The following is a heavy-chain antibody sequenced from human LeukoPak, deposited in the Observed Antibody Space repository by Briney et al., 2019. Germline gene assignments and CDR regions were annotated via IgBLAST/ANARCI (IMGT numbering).Heavy chain of an antibody. CDR3: ARLPVSGYYPTYFDY. V-gene: IGHV4-39*01. Sequence: SETLSLTCTVSGGSISSSSYYWGWIRQPPGKGLEWIGSIYYSGSTYHNSSLKSRVTTSVDTSKNQISLKLSSVTAADTAVYYCARLPVSGYYPTYFDYWGQGTLVTVSS. CDR1: GGSISSSSYY. CDR2: IYYSGST. J-gene: IGHJ4*02. D-gene: IGHD3-22*01.